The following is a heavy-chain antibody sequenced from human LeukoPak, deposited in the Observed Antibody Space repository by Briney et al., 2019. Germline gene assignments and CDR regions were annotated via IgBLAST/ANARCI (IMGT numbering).Heavy chain of an antibody. D-gene: IGHD3-9*01. CDR2: IIPIFGTA. CDR1: GGTFSSYA. V-gene: IGHV1-69*06. Sequence: PGASVKVSCKASGGTFSSYAISWVRQAPGQGLEWMGGIIPIFGTANYAQKFRGRVTITADKSTSTAYMELSSLRSEDTAVYYCARGLAYYDILTGPLTTKDYYYYYMDVWGKGTTVTVSS. J-gene: IGHJ6*03. CDR3: ARGLAYYDILTGPLTTKDYYYYYMDV.